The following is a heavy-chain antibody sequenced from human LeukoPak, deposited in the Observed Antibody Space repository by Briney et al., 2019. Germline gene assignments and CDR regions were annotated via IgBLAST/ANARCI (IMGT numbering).Heavy chain of an antibody. V-gene: IGHV1-18*01. J-gene: IGHJ5*02. Sequence: ASVKVSCKASGYTFTSYGVSWVRQAPGQGLEWMGWISTYNGHTNYAQKLQDRVTMTTDTSTSTAYMELRSLRSDDTAVYYCARDPVTYNYDSSGHPSAIWFDPWGQGTLVTVSS. D-gene: IGHD3-22*01. CDR1: GYTFTSYG. CDR3: ARDPVTYNYDSSGHPSAIWFDP. CDR2: ISTYNGHT.